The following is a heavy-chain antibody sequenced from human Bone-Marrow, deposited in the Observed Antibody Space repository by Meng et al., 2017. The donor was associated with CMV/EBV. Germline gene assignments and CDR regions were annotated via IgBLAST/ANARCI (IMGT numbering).Heavy chain of an antibody. J-gene: IGHJ6*02. CDR3: ARGCLVVPAAMGAYSSQYYYGMDV. CDR2: ISYDGSNK. CDR1: GFTFSSYA. Sequence: GESLKISCAASGFTFSSYAMHWVRQAPGKGLEWVAVISYDGSNKYYADSVKGRFTISRDNSKNTLYLQMNSLRAEDTAVYYCARGCLVVPAAMGAYSSQYYYGMDVWGQGTTVTGSS. D-gene: IGHD2-2*01. V-gene: IGHV3-30*04.